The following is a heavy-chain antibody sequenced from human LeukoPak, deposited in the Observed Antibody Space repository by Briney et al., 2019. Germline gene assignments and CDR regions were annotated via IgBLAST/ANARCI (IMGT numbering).Heavy chain of an antibody. CDR2: TYYRSKWYN. CDR3: AREGGYSSSWPYYFDY. CDR1: GDSVSSNSAA. D-gene: IGHD6-13*01. V-gene: IGHV6-1*01. Sequence: SQTLSLTCAISGDSVSSNSAAWNWIRQSPSRGLEWLGRTYYRSKWYNDYAVSVKSRITINPDTSKNQFSLQLNSVTPEDTAVYYCAREGGYSSSWPYYFDYWGQGTLVTVSS. J-gene: IGHJ4*02.